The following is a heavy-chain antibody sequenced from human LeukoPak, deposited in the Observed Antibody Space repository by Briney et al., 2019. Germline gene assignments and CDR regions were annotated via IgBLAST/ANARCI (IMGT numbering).Heavy chain of an antibody. CDR2: IKQDGSEK. Sequence: GGSLRLSCAASGFTFSSYWMSWVRQAPGKGLEWVANIKQDGSEKYYVDSVKGRFTISRDNAKNSLYLQMNSLRAEDTAVYYCAREGAHYYGSGERNYYYYYGMDVWGQGTTVTVSS. CDR3: AREGAHYYGSGERNYYYYYGMDV. J-gene: IGHJ6*02. V-gene: IGHV3-7*01. CDR1: GFTFSSYW. D-gene: IGHD3-10*01.